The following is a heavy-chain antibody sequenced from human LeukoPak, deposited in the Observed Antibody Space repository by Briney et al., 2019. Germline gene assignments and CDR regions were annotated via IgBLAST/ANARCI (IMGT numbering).Heavy chain of an antibody. D-gene: IGHD3-3*01. CDR3: AGGPYYDFWSGYLRY. CDR2: ISSSGSTI. V-gene: IGHV3-11*01. CDR1: GFTFSDYY. J-gene: IGHJ4*02. Sequence: GGSLRLSCAASGFTFSDYYMSWIRQAPGKGLEWVSYISSSGSTIYYADSVKGRFTISRDNAKNSLYLQMNSLRAEDTAVYYCAGGPYYDFWSGYLRYWGQGTLVTVSS.